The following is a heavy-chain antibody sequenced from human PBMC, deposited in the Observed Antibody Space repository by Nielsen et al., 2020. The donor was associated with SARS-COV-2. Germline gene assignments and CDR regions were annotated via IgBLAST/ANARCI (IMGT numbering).Heavy chain of an antibody. CDR2: INPNSGGT. Sequence: ASVKVACKASGYTFTGYYMHWVRQAPGQGLEWMGWINPNSGGTNYAQKFQGWVTMTRDTSISTAYMELSRLRSDDTAVYYCARDSTTAMADYWGQGTLVTVSS. CDR3: ARDSTTAMADY. J-gene: IGHJ4*02. CDR1: GYTFTGYY. D-gene: IGHD5-18*01. V-gene: IGHV1-2*04.